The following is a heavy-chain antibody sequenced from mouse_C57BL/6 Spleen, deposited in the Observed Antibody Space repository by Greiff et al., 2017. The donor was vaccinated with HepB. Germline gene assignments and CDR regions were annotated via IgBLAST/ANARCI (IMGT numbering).Heavy chain of an antibody. CDR1: GYTFTSYW. V-gene: IGHV1-69*01. Sequence: QVQLQQPGAELVMPGASVKLSCKASGYTFTSYWMHWVKQRPGQGLEWIGEIDPSDSYINYNQQFKGKSTLTVDKSSSTAYMQLSSMTSEDSTVDYYARGGNSDYWGEDTPLTVSS. CDR3: ARGGNSDY. J-gene: IGHJ2*01. CDR2: IDPSDSYI.